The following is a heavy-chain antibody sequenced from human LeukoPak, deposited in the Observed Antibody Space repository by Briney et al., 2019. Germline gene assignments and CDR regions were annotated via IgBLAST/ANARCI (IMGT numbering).Heavy chain of an antibody. V-gene: IGHV1-18*01. D-gene: IGHD2-2*01. CDR3: ARISGPAGYYGMDV. CDR2: ISAYNGNT. CDR1: GYTFTSYG. J-gene: IGHJ6*02. Sequence: ASVKASCKASGYTFTSYGISWVRQAPGQGLEWMGWISAYNGNTNYAQKLQGRVTMTTDTSTSTAYMELRSLRSDDTAVYYCARISGPAGYYGMDVWGQGTTVTVSS.